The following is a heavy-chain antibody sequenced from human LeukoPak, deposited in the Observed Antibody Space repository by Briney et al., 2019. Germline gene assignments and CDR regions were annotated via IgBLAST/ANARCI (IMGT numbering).Heavy chain of an antibody. CDR3: ARESFKSLAGYLDY. D-gene: IGHD6-19*01. V-gene: IGHV3-23*01. CDR2: INGGGDTT. Sequence: GGSLRLSCAASGFTFSNYAMTWVRQASGKGLEWVSGINGGGDTTYYADSEKGRFTISRDNSRNTLYLQMNSLRVADTAVYFCARESFKSLAGYLDYWGQGSLVTVSS. CDR1: GFTFSNYA. J-gene: IGHJ4*02.